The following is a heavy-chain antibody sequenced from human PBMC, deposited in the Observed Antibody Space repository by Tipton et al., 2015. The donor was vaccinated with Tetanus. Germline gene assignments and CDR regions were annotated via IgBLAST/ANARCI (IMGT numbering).Heavy chain of an antibody. J-gene: IGHJ2*01. Sequence: SLRLSCAASGFTFSSYEMNWVRQAPGKGLEWVSYISSSGSTIYYADSVKGRFTISRDNAKNSLYLQMNSLRAEDTAVYYCASPTLTTRDYGDYDPLAYWYFDLWGRGTLVTVSS. V-gene: IGHV3-48*03. CDR2: ISSSGSTI. CDR1: GFTFSSYE. CDR3: ASPTLTTRDYGDYDPLAYWYFDL. D-gene: IGHD4-17*01.